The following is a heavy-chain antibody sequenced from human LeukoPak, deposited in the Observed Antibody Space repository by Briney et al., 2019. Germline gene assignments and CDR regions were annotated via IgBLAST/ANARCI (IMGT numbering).Heavy chain of an antibody. CDR1: GFTFTNAW. V-gene: IGHV3-15*01. CDR3: LASLRTPGAFDI. J-gene: IGHJ3*02. CDR2: LKSKAAGGTT. D-gene: IGHD1/OR15-1a*01. Sequence: GGSLRLSCAASGFTFTNAWMSWVRQAPGKGLEWVGRLKSKAAGGTTDYPTHVKGRFTISGDDLKNTLYLRMDSLKTEDTAVYCCLASLRTPGAFDIWGQGTMVTVSS.